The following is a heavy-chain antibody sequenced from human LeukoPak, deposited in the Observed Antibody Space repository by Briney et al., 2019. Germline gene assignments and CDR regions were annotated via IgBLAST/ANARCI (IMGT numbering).Heavy chain of an antibody. Sequence: GGSLRLSCAASGFTFSRYYMHWVRQAPGKGLVWVSRINSDGSSTTYADSVKGRFTISRDNAKNTLYLQMNSLKVEDTAVYYCTRVFVGDEYSSSGYWGQGTMVTVSS. CDR1: GFTFSRYY. D-gene: IGHD6-13*01. CDR3: TRVFVGDEYSSSGY. V-gene: IGHV3-74*01. CDR2: INSDGSST. J-gene: IGHJ4*02.